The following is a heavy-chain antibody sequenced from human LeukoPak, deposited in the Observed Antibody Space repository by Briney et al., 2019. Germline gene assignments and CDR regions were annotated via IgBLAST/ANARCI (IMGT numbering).Heavy chain of an antibody. CDR3: ARGRVVPAAMGEDAFDI. Sequence: SETLSLTCTVSGGSISSYYWSWIRQPAGKGLEWIGRIYTSGSTNYNPSLKSRVTMSVDTSKNQFSLKLSSVTAADTAVYYCARGRVVPAAMGEDAFDIWGQGTMVTVSS. V-gene: IGHV4-4*07. J-gene: IGHJ3*02. CDR2: IYTSGST. D-gene: IGHD2-2*01. CDR1: GGSISSYY.